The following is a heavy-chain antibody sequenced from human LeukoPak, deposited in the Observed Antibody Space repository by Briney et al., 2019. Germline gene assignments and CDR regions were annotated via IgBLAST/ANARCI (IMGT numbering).Heavy chain of an antibody. Sequence: SETLSLTCSVSGDSISLSFYYWGWIRQPPGKALEGIGSAYYSGTTSYSPSLKGRVTISVDMSKNHFSLRLRSVTAADTAMYYCARGTLYRGWSYYLDFWGQGSQVTVSS. CDR1: GDSISLSFYY. CDR2: AYYSGTT. D-gene: IGHD6-19*01. J-gene: IGHJ4*02. V-gene: IGHV4-39*07. CDR3: ARGTLYRGWSYYLDF.